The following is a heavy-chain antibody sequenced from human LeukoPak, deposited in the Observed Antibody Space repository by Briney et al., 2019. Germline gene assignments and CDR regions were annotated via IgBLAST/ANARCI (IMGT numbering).Heavy chain of an antibody. CDR3: AKRPYSSGGGYYFDY. J-gene: IGHJ4*02. Sequence: PGGSLRLSCAASGFTFSNFGMHWVRQAPGKGLEWVAFIRHDGSNKYYADSVKGRFTISRDNSKNTLYLQMNSLRAEDTAVYYCAKRPYSSGGGYYFDYWGQGTLVTVSS. V-gene: IGHV3-30*02. CDR2: IRHDGSNK. CDR1: GFTFSNFG. D-gene: IGHD6-19*01.